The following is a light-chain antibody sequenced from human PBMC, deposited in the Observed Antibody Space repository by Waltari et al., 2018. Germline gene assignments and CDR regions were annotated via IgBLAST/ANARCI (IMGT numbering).Light chain of an antibody. V-gene: IGKV4-1*01. Sequence: DIVMTQSPGSLVVSLGERASLNCKSGQDILYNSNNKNYLAWYQHKPGQSPKLLFYWASTRASGVPDRFSGSGSGTDFTLTISRVQAEDVAIYYCQQYYKTPSFGGGTKVE. CDR3: QQYYKTPS. CDR1: QDILYNSNNKNY. J-gene: IGKJ4*01. CDR2: WAS.